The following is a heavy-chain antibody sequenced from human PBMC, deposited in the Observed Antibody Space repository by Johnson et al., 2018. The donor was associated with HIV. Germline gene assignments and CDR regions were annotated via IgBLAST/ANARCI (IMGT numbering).Heavy chain of an antibody. CDR3: AKGRQQPYDAFDI. Sequence: QVQLVESGGGVVQPGRSLRLSCAASGFTFSSYGMHWVRQAPGKGLEWVAVISYDGSNKYYADSVKGRFTISRDNSKNTLYLQMNSLRAEDTAVYYCAKGRQQPYDAFDIWGRGTMVTVSS. CDR2: ISYDGSNK. V-gene: IGHV3-30*18. D-gene: IGHD6-13*01. J-gene: IGHJ3*02. CDR1: GFTFSSYG.